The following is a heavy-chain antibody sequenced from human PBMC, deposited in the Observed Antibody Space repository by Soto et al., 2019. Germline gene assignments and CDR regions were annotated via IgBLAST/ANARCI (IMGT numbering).Heavy chain of an antibody. CDR2: IYYSGTT. CDR3: ARDPTYFYDNRGYNNAFDI. Sequence: QVQLQESGPGLVKPSQTLSLTCTVSGGSISSGLYYWSWIRQHPGKGLEWIGYIYYSGTTYYNPSLKSRVIISLDTSKNQSSLKLISVTAADTAVYYCARDPTYFYDNRGYNNAFDIWGQGTMVTVSS. D-gene: IGHD3-22*01. V-gene: IGHV4-31*03. CDR1: GGSISSGLYY. J-gene: IGHJ3*02.